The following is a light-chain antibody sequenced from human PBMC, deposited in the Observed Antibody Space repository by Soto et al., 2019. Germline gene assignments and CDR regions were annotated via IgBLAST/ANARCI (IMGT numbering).Light chain of an antibody. Sequence: QSALTQPPSASGSPGQSVTISCTGTSSDIGAYIYVSWYQQHPGKAPKLMISEVSRRPSGVPERFSGSKSGNTASLTVSGLQADDQANYYCSLYAGSNNFVFGTGTKVTVL. J-gene: IGLJ1*01. CDR3: SLYAGSNNFV. CDR1: SSDIGAYIY. CDR2: EVS. V-gene: IGLV2-8*01.